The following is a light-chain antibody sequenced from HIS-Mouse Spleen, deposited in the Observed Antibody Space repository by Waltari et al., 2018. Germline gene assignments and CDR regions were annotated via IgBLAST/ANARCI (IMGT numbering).Light chain of an antibody. Sequence: DIVMTQSPDSLAVSLGERATINCKSSQSVLYSSNNNNYLAWYQQKPGQPPTLRIYWASTRESGVPDRFSGSGSGTDFTLTISSLQAEDVAVYYCQQYYSTPLTFGGGTKVEIK. CDR1: QSVLYSSNNNNY. CDR3: QQYYSTPLT. V-gene: IGKV4-1*01. CDR2: WAS. J-gene: IGKJ4*01.